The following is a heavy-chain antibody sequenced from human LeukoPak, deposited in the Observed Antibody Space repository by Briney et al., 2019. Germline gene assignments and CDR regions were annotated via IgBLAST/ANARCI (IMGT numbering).Heavy chain of an antibody. D-gene: IGHD3-10*01. CDR1: GYTFTGYY. Sequence: ASVKVSCKASGYTFTGYYMHWVRQAPGQGLERMGWINPNSGGTNYAQKFQGWVTMTRDTSISTAYMELSRLRSDDTAVYYCARERSRVTMVRGVIGYYGMDVWGKGTTVTVSS. V-gene: IGHV1-2*04. CDR3: ARERSRVTMVRGVIGYYGMDV. CDR2: INPNSGGT. J-gene: IGHJ6*04.